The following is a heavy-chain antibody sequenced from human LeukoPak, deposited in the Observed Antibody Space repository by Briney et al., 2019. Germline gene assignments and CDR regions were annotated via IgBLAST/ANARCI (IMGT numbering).Heavy chain of an antibody. V-gene: IGHV3-23*01. CDR1: GFTFSTYA. CDR2: ISGSGDST. J-gene: IGHJ4*02. D-gene: IGHD6-6*01. Sequence: GGSLRLSCTASGFTFSTYALSWVRQAPGKGLEWVSAISGSGDSTFYADSVKGRSTISRDNSKNTLYLQMNSLGAEDTAVYYCAKGPLVQYFDYWGQGTLVTVSS. CDR3: AKGPLVQYFDY.